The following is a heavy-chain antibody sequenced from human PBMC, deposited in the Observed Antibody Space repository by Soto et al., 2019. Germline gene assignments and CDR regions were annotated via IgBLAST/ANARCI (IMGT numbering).Heavy chain of an antibody. CDR3: ARDPHSSGYYGLDY. J-gene: IGHJ4*02. Sequence: QVQLVQSGAEVKKPGASVKVSCKASGYTFTSYAMHWVRQAPGQRLEWMGWINAGNVNTKYSQKFPGRVTISRDTSASTDYMELSRLRSEDTAVYYCARDPHSSGYYGLDYWGQGTLVTVS. CDR1: GYTFTSYA. V-gene: IGHV1-3*01. D-gene: IGHD3-22*01. CDR2: INAGNVNT.